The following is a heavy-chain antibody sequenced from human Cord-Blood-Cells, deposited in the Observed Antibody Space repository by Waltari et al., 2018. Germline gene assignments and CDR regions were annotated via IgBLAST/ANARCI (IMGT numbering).Heavy chain of an antibody. J-gene: IGHJ4*02. CDR1: GFPSSRHS. V-gene: IGHV3-64D*09. D-gene: IGHD6-19*01. CDR3: VKMGAVAGTFDY. CDR2: ISSNGGST. Sequence: EVQLVESGGGLVQPGGSLRLSCSASGFPSSRHSLHWVRQAPGKGLEYVSAISSNGGSTYYADSVKGRFTISRDNSKNTLYLQMSSLRAEDTAVYYCVKMGAVAGTFDYWGQGTLVTVSS.